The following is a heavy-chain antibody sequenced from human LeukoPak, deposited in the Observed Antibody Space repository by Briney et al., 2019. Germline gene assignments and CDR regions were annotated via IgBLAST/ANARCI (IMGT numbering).Heavy chain of an antibody. V-gene: IGHV3-72*01. Sequence: PGGSLRLSCATSGFTFSDHYMDWVRQAPGKGLEWVGRTRNKANSYTTEYAASVKGRFTISRDDSKNSLYLQMNSLKTEDTAVYYCARTIAVAGNYYFDYWGQGTLVTVSS. CDR1: GFTFSDHY. J-gene: IGHJ4*02. CDR3: ARTIAVAGNYYFDY. D-gene: IGHD6-19*01. CDR2: TRNKANSYTT.